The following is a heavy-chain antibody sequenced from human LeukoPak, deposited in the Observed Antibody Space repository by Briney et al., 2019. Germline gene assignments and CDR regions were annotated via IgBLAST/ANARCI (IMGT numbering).Heavy chain of an antibody. J-gene: IGHJ5*02. Sequence: GGSLRLSCAASGFTFSSYSMNWVRQAPGKGLEWVSSISSSSSYIYYADSVKGRFTISRDNAKNSLYLQMNSLRAEDTAVYYCARDRRGYYGSRVGWFDPWGQGTLVTVSS. CDR2: ISSSSSYI. CDR3: ARDRRGYYGSRVGWFDP. CDR1: GFTFSSYS. D-gene: IGHD3-10*01. V-gene: IGHV3-21*01.